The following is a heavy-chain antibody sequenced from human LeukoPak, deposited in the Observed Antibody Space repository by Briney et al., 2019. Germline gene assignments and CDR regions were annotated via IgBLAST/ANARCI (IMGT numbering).Heavy chain of an antibody. J-gene: IGHJ4*02. D-gene: IGHD4-11*01. Sequence: PGGSLRLSCAASGFTFSSYARRWVRQAPGKGLEGVSAISGSGGSTYYADSVKGRFAISRDNSKNTLYLQMNSLRAEDTAIYYCAKDPYDHSRAFDYGGQKPLVSVPS. CDR1: GFTFSSYA. CDR2: ISGSGGST. V-gene: IGHV3-23*01. CDR3: AKDPYDHSRAFDY.